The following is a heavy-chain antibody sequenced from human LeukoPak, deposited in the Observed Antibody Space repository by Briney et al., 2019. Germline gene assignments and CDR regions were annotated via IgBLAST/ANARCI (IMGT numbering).Heavy chain of an antibody. Sequence: GGSLRLSCAASGFTFSSYWMSWVRQAPGKGLKGVANIKQDGSEKYYVDSVKGRFTISRDNAKNSLYLQMNSLRAEDTAVYYCARRPRITIFGNGAAAFDIWGQGTMVTVSS. V-gene: IGHV3-7*01. CDR3: ARRPRITIFGNGAAAFDI. CDR1: GFTFSSYW. J-gene: IGHJ3*02. D-gene: IGHD3-3*01. CDR2: IKQDGSEK.